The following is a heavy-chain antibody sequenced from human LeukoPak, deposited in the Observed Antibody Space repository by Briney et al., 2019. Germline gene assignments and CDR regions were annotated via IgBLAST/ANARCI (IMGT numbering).Heavy chain of an antibody. CDR3: AGGGSSGYYYFDY. J-gene: IGHJ4*02. V-gene: IGHV3-23*01. CDR1: GFTFSSYA. D-gene: IGHD3-22*01. Sequence: SGGSLRLSCAASGFTFSSYAMSWVRQAPGKGLEWVSAISGSGGSTYYADSVKGRFTISRDNSKNTLYLQMNSLRAEDTAVYYCAGGGSSGYYYFDYWGQGTLVTVSS. CDR2: ISGSGGST.